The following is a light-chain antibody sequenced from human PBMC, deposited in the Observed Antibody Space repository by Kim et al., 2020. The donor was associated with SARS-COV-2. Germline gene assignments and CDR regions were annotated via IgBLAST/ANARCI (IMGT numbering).Light chain of an antibody. CDR1: QSVSSN. V-gene: IGKV3-15*01. J-gene: IGKJ1*01. Sequence: PGERATLSCRASQSVSSNLAWYQQKPGQAPRLLIYGASTRATGIPARFSGSGSGTEFTLTISSLQSEDFAVYYCQQYNNWPPKWTFGQGTKVDIK. CDR3: QQYNNWPPKWT. CDR2: GAS.